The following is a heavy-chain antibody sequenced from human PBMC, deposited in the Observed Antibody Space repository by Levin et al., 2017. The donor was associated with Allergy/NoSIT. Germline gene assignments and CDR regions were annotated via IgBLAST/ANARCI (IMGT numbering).Heavy chain of an antibody. J-gene: IGHJ4*02. Sequence: GDSLKISCAASGFTFSSYSMNWVRQAPGKGLEWVSYISSSSSTIYYADSVKGRFTISRDNAKNSLYLQMNSLRDEDTAVYYCARNARVVAATKDYFDYWGQGTLVTVSS. V-gene: IGHV3-48*02. CDR2: ISSSSSTI. D-gene: IGHD2-15*01. CDR3: ARNARVVAATKDYFDY. CDR1: GFTFSSYS.